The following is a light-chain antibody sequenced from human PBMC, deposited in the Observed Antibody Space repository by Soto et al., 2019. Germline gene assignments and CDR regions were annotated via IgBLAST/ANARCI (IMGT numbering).Light chain of an antibody. Sequence: QSVLTQPPSVPGAPGQRVTIPCTGTSSNIGAGFDVHWYQHLPGTAPKLLIYGNNHRPSGVPDRFSGSKSGTSASLAITGLQAEDEADYSCPSFATSLGRSVFGGGTKLTVL. CDR3: PSFATSLGRSV. CDR1: SSNIGAGFD. J-gene: IGLJ2*01. CDR2: GNN. V-gene: IGLV1-40*01.